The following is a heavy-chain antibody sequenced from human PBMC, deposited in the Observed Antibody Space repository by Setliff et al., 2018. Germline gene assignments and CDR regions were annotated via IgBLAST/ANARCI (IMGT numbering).Heavy chain of an antibody. V-gene: IGHV1-69*05. D-gene: IGHD2-15*01. J-gene: IGHJ6*03. CDR3: AREGVDTRSSTDYRYYMDV. CDR2: TIPLFGTT. Sequence: GASVKVSCKASGATFSSYGISWVRQAPGQGLEWMGGTIPLFGTTDYAQKFHGRVTIITDESTSTAYMELSRLTSDDTAVYYCAREGVDTRSSTDYRYYMDVWGQGTTVTVSS. CDR1: GATFSSYG.